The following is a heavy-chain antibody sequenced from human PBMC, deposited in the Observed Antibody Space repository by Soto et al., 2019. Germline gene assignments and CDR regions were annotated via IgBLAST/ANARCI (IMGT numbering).Heavy chain of an antibody. J-gene: IGHJ4*02. CDR1: GGTFSSYA. D-gene: IGHD6-19*01. CDR3: VRGPYSSGWSLGY. CDR2: IIPIFGTA. Sequence: QVQLVQSGAEVKKPGSSVKVSCTASGGTFSSYAISWVRQAPGQGLEWMGGIIPIFGTANYAQKFQGRVTITADECTSTAYMELRSLRSEDTAVYYCVRGPYSSGWSLGYWGQGTLVTVSS. V-gene: IGHV1-69*01.